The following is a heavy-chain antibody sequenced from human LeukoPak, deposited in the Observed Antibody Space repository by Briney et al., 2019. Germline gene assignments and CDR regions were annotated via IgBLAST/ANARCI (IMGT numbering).Heavy chain of an antibody. CDR2: IKQDGSEK. V-gene: IGHV3-7*01. J-gene: IGHJ4*02. CDR1: GFTFSSYW. Sequence: GGSLRLSCAASGFTFSSYWMSWVRQAPGKGLEWVANIKQDGSEKYYVDSVKGRFTISRDNAKNSLYLQMNSLRAEDTAVYYCASSASMSAAQFDYWGQGTLVTVSS. CDR3: ASSASMSAAQFDY. D-gene: IGHD2/OR15-2a*01.